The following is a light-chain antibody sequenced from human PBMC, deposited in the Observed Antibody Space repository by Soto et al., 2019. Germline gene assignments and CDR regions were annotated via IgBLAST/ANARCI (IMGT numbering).Light chain of an antibody. V-gene: IGKV3-20*01. Sequence: DIVLTQSPATLSLSPGERATLSCRASQSVSRTYLAWYQQKPGQAPRLLIYAASSRAPGIPDRFSGSGSGTDFTLTISRLGPEDFAVYFCQQYDGSPLTFGGGTKVEIK. CDR3: QQYDGSPLT. CDR1: QSVSRTY. CDR2: AAS. J-gene: IGKJ4*01.